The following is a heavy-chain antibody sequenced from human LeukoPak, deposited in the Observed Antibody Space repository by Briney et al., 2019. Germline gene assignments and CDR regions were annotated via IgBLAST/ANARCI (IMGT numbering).Heavy chain of an antibody. CDR1: GFTFSSYS. CDR3: AKSRGYSYTYYFDY. D-gene: IGHD5-18*01. J-gene: IGHJ4*02. V-gene: IGHV3-21*01. CDR2: ISSSSSYI. Sequence: GGSLRLSCAASGFTFSSYSMNWVRQAPGKGLEWVSSISSSSSYIYYADSVKGRFTISRDNAKNSLYLQMNSLRAEDTAVYYRAKSRGYSYTYYFDYWGQGTLVTVSS.